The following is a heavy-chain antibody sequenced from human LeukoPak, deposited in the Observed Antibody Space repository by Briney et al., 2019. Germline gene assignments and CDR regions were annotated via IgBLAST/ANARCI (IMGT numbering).Heavy chain of an antibody. Sequence: PGGSLRLSCAASGFTFSNYAMSWVRQAPGKGLEWVSCISGSGGNTYYADSVKGRCTISRDNSKNTLYLQMNSLRVEDTAVYYCARGLFLSGYLDAFDIWGQGTVVTVSS. D-gene: IGHD3-22*01. CDR1: GFTFSNYA. J-gene: IGHJ3*02. CDR3: ARGLFLSGYLDAFDI. V-gene: IGHV3-23*01. CDR2: ISGSGGNT.